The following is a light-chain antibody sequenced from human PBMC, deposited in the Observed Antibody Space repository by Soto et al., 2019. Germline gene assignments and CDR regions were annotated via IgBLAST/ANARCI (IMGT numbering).Light chain of an antibody. Sequence: QSALTQPRSVSGSPGQSVTISCTGTSSDVGGYNYVSWYQQHPGKAPKLMIYDVSKRPSGVPDRFSGSKSGNTASLTISGLQAEDEAHYYCCSYAGNYYVFGTGTKVTVL. V-gene: IGLV2-11*01. CDR2: DVS. CDR1: SSDVGGYNY. J-gene: IGLJ1*01. CDR3: CSYAGNYYV.